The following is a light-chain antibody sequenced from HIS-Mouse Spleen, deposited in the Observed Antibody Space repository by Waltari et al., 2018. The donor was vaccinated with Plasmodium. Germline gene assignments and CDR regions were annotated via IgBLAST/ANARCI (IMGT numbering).Light chain of an antibody. V-gene: IGLV3-19*01. Sequence: SSELTQDPAVSVAFGQTVRITCQGDSLRRCSASWYQQKPGQAPVLVIYGKNNRPSGIPDRFSGSSSGNTASLTITGAQAEDEADYYCNSRDSSGTHGVFGGGTKLTVL. CDR1: SLRRCS. CDR3: NSRDSSGTHGV. CDR2: GKN. J-gene: IGLJ2*01.